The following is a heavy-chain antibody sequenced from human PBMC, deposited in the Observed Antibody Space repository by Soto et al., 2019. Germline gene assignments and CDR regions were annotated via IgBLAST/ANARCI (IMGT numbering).Heavy chain of an antibody. Sequence: QVQLVQSGAEVKKPGASVKVSCKASGYTFTSYDINWVRQATGQGLEWMGWMNPNSGNTGYAQKFQGRVTMTRNTSISTAYMELSRLRSEDTAVYYCARSDWNYGYYYGMDVWGQGTTVTVSS. CDR1: GYTFTSYD. V-gene: IGHV1-8*01. CDR2: MNPNSGNT. J-gene: IGHJ6*02. CDR3: ARSDWNYGYYYGMDV. D-gene: IGHD1-7*01.